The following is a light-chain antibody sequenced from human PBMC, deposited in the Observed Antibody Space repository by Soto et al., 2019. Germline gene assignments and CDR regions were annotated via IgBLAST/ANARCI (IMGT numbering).Light chain of an antibody. CDR3: QQYAISPL. V-gene: IGKV3-20*01. CDR2: GTS. Sequence: EIVLTQSPGTLSLSPGERATLSCRASQSGSSDYIAWYQQKPGQAPRLLMYGTSSRAPGIPDRFRGSVSGTDFTLIICRLEPEDFAVYYCQQYAISPLVGRGPKVDIK. J-gene: IGKJ3*01. CDR1: QSGSSDY.